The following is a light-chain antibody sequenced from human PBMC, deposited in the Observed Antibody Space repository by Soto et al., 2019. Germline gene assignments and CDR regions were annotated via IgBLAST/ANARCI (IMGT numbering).Light chain of an antibody. J-gene: IGLJ7*01. Sequence: QPVLTQPPSASGTPGQRVTISCSGSSSNIGSNTVNWYQQLPGMAPKLLIYSNNQRPSGVPDRFSGSKSGTSASLAISGLQSEDEADYYCAAWDDSLNGHAVFGGGTQLTVL. CDR3: AAWDDSLNGHAV. CDR1: SSNIGSNT. V-gene: IGLV1-44*01. CDR2: SNN.